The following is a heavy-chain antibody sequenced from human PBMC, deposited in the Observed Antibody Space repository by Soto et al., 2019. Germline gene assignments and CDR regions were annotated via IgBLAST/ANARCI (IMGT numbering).Heavy chain of an antibody. CDR2: VYFSGST. D-gene: IGHD3-16*01. CDR3: ARIPVDTYMIYWSDP. CDR1: GDSVSSGDYY. V-gene: IGHV4-61*08. Sequence: SETLSLTCSVSGDSVSSGDYYWSWIRQPPGKGLEWIGHVYFSGSTNYIPSLKSRLTISVDTAKNQFSLKLNSVTAADTAVYYCARIPVDTYMIYWSDPWGQGTQVTVSS. J-gene: IGHJ5*02.